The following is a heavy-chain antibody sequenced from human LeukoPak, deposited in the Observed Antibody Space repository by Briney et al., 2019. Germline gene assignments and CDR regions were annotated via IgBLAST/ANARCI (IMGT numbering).Heavy chain of an antibody. V-gene: IGHV4-61*01. D-gene: IGHD3-10*01. J-gene: IGHJ5*02. CDR1: GGSVSSGSYY. CDR3: VRDLTGAGFDP. Sequence: SETLSLTCTVSGGSVSSGSYYWSWIRQPPGKGLEWIGYFFYSGSTNYNPSLESRVTISVDRSKNQFSLKLSSVTAADTAVYYCVRDLTGAGFDPWGQGTLVTVSS. CDR2: FFYSGST.